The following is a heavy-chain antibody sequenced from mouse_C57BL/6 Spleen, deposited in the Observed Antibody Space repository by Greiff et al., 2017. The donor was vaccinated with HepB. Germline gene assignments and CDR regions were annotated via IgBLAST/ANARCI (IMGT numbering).Heavy chain of an antibody. CDR2: INPSNGGT. CDR3: ARKGYDYPAWFAY. J-gene: IGHJ3*01. Sequence: QVQLQQPGTELVKPGASVKLSCKASGYTFTSYWMHWVKHRPGQGLEWIGNINPSNGGTNYNEKFKSKATLTVDKSSSTAYMQLSSLTSEDSAVYYCARKGYDYPAWFAYWGQGTLVTVSA. CDR1: GYTFTSYW. V-gene: IGHV1-53*01. D-gene: IGHD2-4*01.